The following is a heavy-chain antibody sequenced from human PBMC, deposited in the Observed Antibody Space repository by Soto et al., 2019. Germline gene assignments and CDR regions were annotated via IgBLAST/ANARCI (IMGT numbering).Heavy chain of an antibody. CDR3: ARDSGHSFGSGFAYGMDV. CDR2: ISSDGSNK. D-gene: IGHD5-18*01. V-gene: IGHV3-30*04. J-gene: IGHJ6*02. Sequence: QVQLMESGGGVVQPGGSLRLSYATSGFTFSSYSMHWFRQAPGKGLEWVAVISSDGSNKYYADSVKGRFTISRDISKNTLYLQMSSLRAEDTAVYYCARDSGHSFGSGFAYGMDVWGQGTTVTVSS. CDR1: GFTFSSYS.